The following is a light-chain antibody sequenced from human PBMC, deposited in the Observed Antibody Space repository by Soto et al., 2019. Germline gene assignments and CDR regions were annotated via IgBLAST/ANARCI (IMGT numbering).Light chain of an antibody. V-gene: IGLV2-14*01. J-gene: IGLJ1*01. Sequence: QSALTQPASVSGSPGQSITISCTGTSSDVGAYNSVAWYQHNPGKAPKLMIYDVSNRPSGVSSRFSGSKSANTASLSISGLQAEDEADYYCSSYTSSSTLVFGTGTKLTVL. CDR3: SSYTSSSTLV. CDR2: DVS. CDR1: SSDVGAYNS.